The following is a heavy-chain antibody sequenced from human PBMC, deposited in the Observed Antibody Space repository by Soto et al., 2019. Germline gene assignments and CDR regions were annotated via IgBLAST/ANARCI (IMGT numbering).Heavy chain of an antibody. J-gene: IGHJ4*02. CDR3: ARDPYGSGSYYYDY. CDR2: IDLSGNDI. V-gene: IGHV3-11*01. CDR1: GFTFSYHY. D-gene: IGHD3-10*01. Sequence: RLSCAASGFTFSYHYMSWIRQAPGKGLEWVSYIDLSGNDIYYADSVKGRFTISRDNAKSSVYLQMNSLRAEDTAVYYCARDPYGSGSYYYDYWGQGTLVTGSS.